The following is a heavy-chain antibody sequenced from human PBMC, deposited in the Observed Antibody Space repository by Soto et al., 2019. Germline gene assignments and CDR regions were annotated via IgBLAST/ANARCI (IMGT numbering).Heavy chain of an antibody. J-gene: IGHJ4*02. Sequence: ASVKVSCKASGFTFTSSAMQWVRQARGQRLEWIGWIVVGSGNTNYAQKFQERVTITRDMSTSTAYMELSSLRSEDTAVYYCAADPDDSSGYDLDYWGQGTLVTVSS. CDR2: IVVGSGNT. CDR1: GFTFTSSA. D-gene: IGHD3-22*01. CDR3: AADPDDSSGYDLDY. V-gene: IGHV1-58*02.